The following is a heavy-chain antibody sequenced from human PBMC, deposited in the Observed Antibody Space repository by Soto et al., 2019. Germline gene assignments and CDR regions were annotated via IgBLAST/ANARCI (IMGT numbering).Heavy chain of an antibody. Sequence: EVQLVESGGGLVQPGRSLRLSCAASGFTFDDYAMHWVRQAPGKGLEWVSGISWNSGSIGYADSVKGRFTISRDNAKNSLYLQMNSLRAEDTTLYYCAKRGDYDSSGLDYWGQGTLVTVSS. D-gene: IGHD3-22*01. J-gene: IGHJ4*02. CDR2: ISWNSGSI. V-gene: IGHV3-9*01. CDR1: GFTFDDYA. CDR3: AKRGDYDSSGLDY.